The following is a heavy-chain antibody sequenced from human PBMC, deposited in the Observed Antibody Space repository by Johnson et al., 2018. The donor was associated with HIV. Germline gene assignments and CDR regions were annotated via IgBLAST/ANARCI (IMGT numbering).Heavy chain of an antibody. V-gene: IGHV3-23*04. CDR2: ISGSGGST. CDR1: GFTFSSYG. D-gene: IGHD3-22*01. J-gene: IGHJ3*02. CDR3: TRSPVRYDSRGFYYDDAFDI. Sequence: VQLVESGGGVVQPGRSLRLSCAASGFTFSSYGMHWVRQAPGKGLEWVSAISGSGGSTYYEDSVKGRFNISRDNSKNTLYIQMNSLRAEDTALYYCTRSPVRYDSRGFYYDDAFDIWGQGTMVTVSS.